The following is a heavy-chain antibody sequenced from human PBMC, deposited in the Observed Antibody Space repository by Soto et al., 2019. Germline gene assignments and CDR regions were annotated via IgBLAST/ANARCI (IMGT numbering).Heavy chain of an antibody. J-gene: IGHJ6*02. CDR3: ARVDGAVAGYYDYGMDV. D-gene: IGHD6-19*01. CDR1: GYTFTGYY. V-gene: IGHV1-2*02. Sequence: QVQLVQSGAEVKKPGASVKVSCKASGYTFTGYYMHWVRQAPGQVLEWMGWTNPNSGGTNYAQKFQGRVTMTRDTSISTAYMELSRLRSDDTAVYYCARVDGAVAGYYDYGMDVWGQGTTVTVSS. CDR2: TNPNSGGT.